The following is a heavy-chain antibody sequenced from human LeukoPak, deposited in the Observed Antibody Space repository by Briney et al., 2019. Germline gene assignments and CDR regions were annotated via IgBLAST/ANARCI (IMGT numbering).Heavy chain of an antibody. D-gene: IGHD3-22*01. V-gene: IGHV3-21*01. J-gene: IGHJ6*02. CDR3: ARDQYYDSSGYSNYYYGMDV. CDR1: GFTFNSYS. Sequence: GGSLRLSCAASGFTFNSYSMNWVRQAPGKGLEWVSSISSSSTYIYYADSMKGRFTISRDNAKNSLCLQMNSLRVEDTAVYYCARDQYYDSSGYSNYYYGMDVWGQGTTVTVSS. CDR2: ISSSSTYI.